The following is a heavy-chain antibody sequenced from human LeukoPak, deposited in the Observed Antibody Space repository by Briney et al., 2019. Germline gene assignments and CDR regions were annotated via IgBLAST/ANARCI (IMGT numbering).Heavy chain of an antibody. CDR2: VGISSGNT. V-gene: IGHV3-48*04. D-gene: IGHD5-12*01. CDR3: ARDHRYAFDN. J-gene: IGHJ4*02. Sequence: GGSLRLSCAASGFTFSDYRMNWVRQAPGKGLEWISYVGISSGNTKYADSVKGRFTISGDSAKNSVFLQMNSLRVEDTAVYYCARDHRYAFDNWGQGTLVTVSS. CDR1: GFTFSDYR.